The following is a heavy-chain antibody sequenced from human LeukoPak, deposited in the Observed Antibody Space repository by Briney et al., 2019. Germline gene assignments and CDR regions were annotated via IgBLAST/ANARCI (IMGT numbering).Heavy chain of an antibody. V-gene: IGHV4-34*01. Sequence: SETLSLTCAVYSGSFSGYYWSWIRQPPGKGLEWIGEINHSGSTNYNPSLKSRVTISVDTSKNQFSLKLSSVTAEDTAVYYCARTTGGSGSYFFDYWGQGTLVTVSS. D-gene: IGHD3-10*01. CDR1: SGSFSGYY. CDR3: ARTTGGSGSYFFDY. J-gene: IGHJ4*02. CDR2: INHSGST.